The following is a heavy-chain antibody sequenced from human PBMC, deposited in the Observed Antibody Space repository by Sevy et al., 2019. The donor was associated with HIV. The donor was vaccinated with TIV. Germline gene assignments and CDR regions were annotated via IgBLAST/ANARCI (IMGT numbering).Heavy chain of an antibody. CDR1: EYTFPAFS. CDR3: VRRGVDAYNVYFDL. CDR2: ISTGTDHI. J-gene: IGHJ4*02. D-gene: IGHD3-10*01. V-gene: IGHV3-21*05. Sequence: GESLKISCTASEYTFPAFSFNWVRQAPGKGLEWLSYISTGTDHIYYADSAKGRFTISRDDAKNSVYLEMKSLRDQDTALYYCVRRGVDAYNVYFDLWGQGTLVTVSS.